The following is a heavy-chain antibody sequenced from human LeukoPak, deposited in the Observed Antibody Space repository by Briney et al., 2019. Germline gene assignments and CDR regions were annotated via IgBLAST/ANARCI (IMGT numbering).Heavy chain of an antibody. CDR2: MKSNNGHT. V-gene: IGHV1-8*01. CDR3: TRGPPNWGMVGY. D-gene: IGHD7-27*01. CDR1: GYTFTSFD. J-gene: IGHJ4*02. Sequence: ASVKVSCKASGYTFTSFDFNWVRQATGQGLEWMGWMKSNNGHTGYAQKFQGRVTMTRDTSISTAYMELSSLTFEDTAVYYCTRGPPNWGMVGYWGQGTLVTVSS.